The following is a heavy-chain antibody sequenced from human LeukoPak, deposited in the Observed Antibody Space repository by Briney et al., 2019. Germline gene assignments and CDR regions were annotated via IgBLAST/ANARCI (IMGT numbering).Heavy chain of an antibody. Sequence: GGSLRLSCAASGFTFSSYSMNWVRQAPGKGLEWVSSISSSSSYIYYADSVKGRFTISRDNAKISLYLQMNSLRAEDTAVYYCARELRVTIFGVVTTPNWFDPWGQGTLVTVSS. CDR1: GFTFSSYS. CDR3: ARELRVTIFGVVTTPNWFDP. CDR2: ISSSSSYI. D-gene: IGHD3-3*01. V-gene: IGHV3-21*01. J-gene: IGHJ5*02.